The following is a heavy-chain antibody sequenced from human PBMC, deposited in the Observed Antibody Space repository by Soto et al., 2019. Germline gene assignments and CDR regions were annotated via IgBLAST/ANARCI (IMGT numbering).Heavy chain of an antibody. CDR2: MNPNSGNT. CDR1: GYTFTSYD. Sequence: ASVKVSCKASGYTFTSYDINWVRQATGQGLEWMGWMNPNSGNTGYAQKFQGRVTMTRNTSISTAYMELGSLRSEDTAVYYCARALPLYSSSWYRGALEGYYYMDVWGKGTSVTVSS. V-gene: IGHV1-8*01. J-gene: IGHJ6*03. CDR3: ARALPLYSSSWYRGALEGYYYMDV. D-gene: IGHD6-13*01.